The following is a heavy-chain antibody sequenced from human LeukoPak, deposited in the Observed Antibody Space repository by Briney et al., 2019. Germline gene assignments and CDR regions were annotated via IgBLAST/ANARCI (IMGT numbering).Heavy chain of an antibody. D-gene: IGHD2-2*01. CDR2: ISGSGGST. Sequence: PGGSLRLSCAASGFTFSSYAMSWVRQAPGKGLEWVSAISGSGGSTYYADSVKGRFTTSRDNSKNTLYLQMNSLRAEDTAVYYCANLNRPLPIPAAQQHDAFDIWGQGTMVTVSS. CDR1: GFTFSSYA. CDR3: ANLNRPLPIPAAQQHDAFDI. J-gene: IGHJ3*02. V-gene: IGHV3-23*01.